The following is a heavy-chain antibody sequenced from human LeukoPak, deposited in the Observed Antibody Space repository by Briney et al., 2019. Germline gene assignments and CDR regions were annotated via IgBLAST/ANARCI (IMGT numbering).Heavy chain of an antibody. J-gene: IGHJ6*02. CDR3: ARDRKVGKYGMDV. Sequence: ASVKVSCKASGYTFTGHYMHWVRQAPGQGLEWMGWINPNSGGTNYAQKFQGRVTMTRDTSISTAYMELSRLRSDDTAVYYCARDRKVGKYGMDVWGQGTTVTVSS. V-gene: IGHV1-2*02. CDR1: GYTFTGHY. CDR2: INPNSGGT. D-gene: IGHD1-1*01.